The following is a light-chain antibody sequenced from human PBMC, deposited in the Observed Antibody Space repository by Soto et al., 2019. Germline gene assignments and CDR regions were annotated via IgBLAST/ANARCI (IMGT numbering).Light chain of an antibody. Sequence: EIVLTQSPRTLSLSPGERATLSCRASQSVSSSYLAWYQQKPGQAPRPLIYGASSRATGIPDRFSGSGSGTAFTLTICRLEPEDFAVYYCQQYGSSPRTFGQGTKVDIK. CDR3: QQYGSSPRT. J-gene: IGKJ1*01. V-gene: IGKV3-20*01. CDR1: QSVSSSY. CDR2: GAS.